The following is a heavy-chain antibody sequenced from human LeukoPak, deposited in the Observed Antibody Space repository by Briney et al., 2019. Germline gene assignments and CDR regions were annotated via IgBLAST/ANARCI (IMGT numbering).Heavy chain of an antibody. CDR3: ARDLTDYVWGSYRLYYFDY. D-gene: IGHD3-16*02. J-gene: IGHJ4*02. V-gene: IGHV1-2*02. CDR2: INPNSGGT. Sequence: ASVKVSCKASGYTFTGYYMHWVRQAPGQGLEWMGWINPNSGGTNYAQKFQGRVTMTRDTSISTAYMELSRLRSDDTAVCYCARDLTDYVWGSYRLYYFDYWGQGTLVTVSS. CDR1: GYTFTGYY.